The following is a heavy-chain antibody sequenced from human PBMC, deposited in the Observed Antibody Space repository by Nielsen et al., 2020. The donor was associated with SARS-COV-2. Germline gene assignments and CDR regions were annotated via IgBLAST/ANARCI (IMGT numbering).Heavy chain of an antibody. CDR3: ARANLASIFGVVIQGRRNWFDP. D-gene: IGHD3-3*01. V-gene: IGHV3-48*02. Sequence: VCQAPGKGLEWVSYISSSSSTIYYADSVKGRFTISRDNAKNSLYLQMNSLRDEDTAVYYCARANLASIFGVVIQGRRNWFDPWGQGTLVTVSS. J-gene: IGHJ5*02. CDR2: ISSSSSTI.